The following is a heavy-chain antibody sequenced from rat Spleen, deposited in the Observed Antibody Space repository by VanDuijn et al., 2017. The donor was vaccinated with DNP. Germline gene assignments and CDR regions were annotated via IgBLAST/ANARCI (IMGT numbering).Heavy chain of an antibody. Sequence: QVQLKESGPGLVQPSQTLSLTCTVSGFSLTSYGVSWVRQPPGKGLEWIAAISSDGSTYYNSALKSRLSINRDTSKSQVFLKVNSLQTEDTAIYFCSRDQSILRIITTLFDYWGQGVMVTVSS. D-gene: IGHD1-6*01. J-gene: IGHJ2*01. CDR3: SRDQSILRIITTLFDY. CDR1: GFSLTSYG. V-gene: IGHV2S12*01. CDR2: ISSDGST.